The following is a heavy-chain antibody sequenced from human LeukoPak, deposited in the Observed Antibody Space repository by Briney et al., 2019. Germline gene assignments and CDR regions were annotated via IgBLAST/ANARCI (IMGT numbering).Heavy chain of an antibody. CDR1: GYTFTSYG. V-gene: IGHV1-18*01. J-gene: IGHJ6*02. CDR2: ISAYNGNT. CDR3: ARVDTAMVTDFYYYYGMDV. Sequence: ASVKVSCKASGYTFTSYGISCVRQAPGQGLEWMGWISAYNGNTNYAQKLQGRVTMTTDTSTSTAYMELRSLRSDDTAVYYCARVDTAMVTDFYYYYGMDVWGQGTTVTVSS. D-gene: IGHD5-18*01.